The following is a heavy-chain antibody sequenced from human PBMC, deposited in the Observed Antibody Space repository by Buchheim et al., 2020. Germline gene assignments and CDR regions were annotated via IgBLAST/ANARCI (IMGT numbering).Heavy chain of an antibody. J-gene: IGHJ4*02. CDR3: ARGTGSGSSSGPDY. Sequence: QVQLVESGGGVVQPGRSLRLSCAASGFTFSSYAMHWVRQAPGKGLEWVAVISYDGSNKYYADSVKGRFPISRDHSKTTLYLQMNSLRAEDTYVYYCARGTGSGSSSGPDYWGQGTL. CDR1: GFTFSSYA. CDR2: ISYDGSNK. D-gene: IGHD6-6*01. V-gene: IGHV3-30-3*01.